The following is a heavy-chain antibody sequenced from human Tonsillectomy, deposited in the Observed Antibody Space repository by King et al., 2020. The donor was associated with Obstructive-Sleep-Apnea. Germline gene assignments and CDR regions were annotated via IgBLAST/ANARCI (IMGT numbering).Heavy chain of an antibody. V-gene: IGHV3-30*18. D-gene: IGHD4-17*01. CDR2: TSYDGSKK. Sequence: QLVQSGGGVVQPGRSLRLSCAASGFSFSSYGMHWVRQAPGKGLEWVAGTSYDGSKKYYPYSVKGRFTISRDNSKNTVYLQMNSLRAEDTAVYYCAKDLSYSDHPTYFDDGGKGTLVTVSS. CDR3: AKDLSYSDHPTYFDD. J-gene: IGHJ4*02. CDR1: GFSFSSYG.